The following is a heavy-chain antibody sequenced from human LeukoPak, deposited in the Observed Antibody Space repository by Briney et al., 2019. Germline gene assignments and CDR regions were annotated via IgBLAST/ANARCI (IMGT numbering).Heavy chain of an antibody. Sequence: GGSLRLSCAASGFTVSSNYMSWVRQAPGKGLEWVSVIYSGGSTYYADSVKGRFTISRDNAKNSLYLQMNSLRAEDTAVYYCARLGRDGLNFHLAYWGQGSLVTVAS. V-gene: IGHV3-53*01. CDR3: ARLGRDGLNFHLAY. CDR1: GFTVSSNY. J-gene: IGHJ4*02. D-gene: IGHD5-24*01. CDR2: IYSGGST.